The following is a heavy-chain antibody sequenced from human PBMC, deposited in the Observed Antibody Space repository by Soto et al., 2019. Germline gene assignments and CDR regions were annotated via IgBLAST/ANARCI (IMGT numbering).Heavy chain of an antibody. CDR3: AREDFSSGHAGTFQS. CDR2: ISQEGRNT. V-gene: IGHV3-30*01. J-gene: IGHJ1*01. Sequence: QVHRVEPGGGVCQPGRPLRLSCAASGYTFSSVVLHWVRQIPGKGPQWVAGISQEGRNTHYADDLEGRFTSSRDNSKNMLSLQMNSLPTEDTAVYSCAREDFSSGHAGTFQSWGQGTLVPVSS. CDR1: GYTFSSVV. D-gene: IGHD3-22*01.